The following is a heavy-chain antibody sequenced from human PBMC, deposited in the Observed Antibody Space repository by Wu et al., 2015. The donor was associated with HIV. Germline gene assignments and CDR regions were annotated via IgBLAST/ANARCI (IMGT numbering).Heavy chain of an antibody. J-gene: IGHJ3*02. CDR1: GYRFTSNY. D-gene: IGHD6-25*01. CDR3: TRGQRLIRGAFDI. CDR2: IYPPDGST. Sequence: QVQLVQSGAEVKKPGASVKLSCKASGYRFTSNYLHWVRQAPGQGLEWMGLIYPPDGSTSYPQNFQGGVTMTRDTSTSTVYMELTSLRFEDTAIYYCTRGQRLIRGAFDIWGQGTTVIVSS. V-gene: IGHV1-46*03.